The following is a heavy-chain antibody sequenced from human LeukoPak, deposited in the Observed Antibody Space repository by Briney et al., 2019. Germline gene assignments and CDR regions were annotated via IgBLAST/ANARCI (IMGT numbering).Heavy chain of an antibody. J-gene: IGHJ4*02. CDR1: GFTVSSNY. D-gene: IGHD1-1*01. CDR2: IYSGGST. V-gene: IGHV3-66*01. Sequence: GGSLRLSCAASGFTVSSNYMSWVRQAPGKGLEWVLVIYSGGSTYYADSVKGRFTISRDNSKNTLYLQMNSLRAEDTAVYYCAREQWNDAFIGYWGQGTLVTVSS. CDR3: AREQWNDAFIGY.